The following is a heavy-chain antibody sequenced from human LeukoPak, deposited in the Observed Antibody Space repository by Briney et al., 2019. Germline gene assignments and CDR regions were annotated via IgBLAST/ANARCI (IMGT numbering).Heavy chain of an antibody. CDR3: ARQWVGATTRNYYFDY. D-gene: IGHD1-26*01. J-gene: IGHJ4*02. V-gene: IGHV3-21*01. CDR1: GFTFSSYA. CDR2: ISSSSSYI. Sequence: GGSLRLSCAASGFTFSSYAMSWVRQAPGKGLEWVSSISSSSSYIYYADSVKGRFTISRDNAKNSLYLQMNSLRAEDTAVYYCARQWVGATTRNYYFDYWGQGTLVTVSS.